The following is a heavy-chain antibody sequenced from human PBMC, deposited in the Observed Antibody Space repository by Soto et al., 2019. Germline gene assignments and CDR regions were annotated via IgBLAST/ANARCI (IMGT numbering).Heavy chain of an antibody. Sequence: ASVKVSCKASGYTFTSYGISWVRQAPGQGLEWMGWISAYNGNTNYAQKLQGRVTMTTDTSTSTAYMELRSLRSDDTAVYYCARDPHLYCSGGSCYLNIDYWGQGTLVTVSS. CDR3: ARDPHLYCSGGSCYLNIDY. CDR1: GYTFTSYG. J-gene: IGHJ4*02. CDR2: ISAYNGNT. V-gene: IGHV1-18*01. D-gene: IGHD2-15*01.